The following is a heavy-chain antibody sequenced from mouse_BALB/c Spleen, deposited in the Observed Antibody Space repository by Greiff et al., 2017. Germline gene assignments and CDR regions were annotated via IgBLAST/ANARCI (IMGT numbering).Heavy chain of an antibody. V-gene: IGHV1-5*01. CDR1: GYTFTSYW. D-gene: IGHD2-3*01. CDR2: IYPGNSDT. Sequence: VQLQQSGTVLARPGASVKMSCKASGYTFTSYWMHWVKQRPGQGLEWIGAIYPGNSDTSYNQKFKGKAKLTAVTSTSTAYMELSSLTNEDSAVYYCTRSLDGYYAMDYWGQGTSVTVSS. CDR3: TRSLDGYYAMDY. J-gene: IGHJ4*01.